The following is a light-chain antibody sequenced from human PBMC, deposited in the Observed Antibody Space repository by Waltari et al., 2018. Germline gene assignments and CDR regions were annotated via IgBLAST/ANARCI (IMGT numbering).Light chain of an antibody. CDR3: SSYTSSSSWV. J-gene: IGLJ3*02. V-gene: IGLV2-14*03. CDR1: SSDVGGYNH. Sequence: QSALTPPASVSGSPGESITIPSTGTSSDVGGYNHVSCYQQHPGKAPKPIIYDVSKRPSGVSNRFSGSKSGNTASLTISGLQAEDEADYYCSSYTSSSSWVFGGGTKLTVL. CDR2: DVS.